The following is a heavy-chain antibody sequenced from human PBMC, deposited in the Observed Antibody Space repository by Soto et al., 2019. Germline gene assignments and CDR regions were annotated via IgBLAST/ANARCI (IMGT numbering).Heavy chain of an antibody. CDR1: GFTFSDRY. J-gene: IGHJ4*02. Sequence: GGSLRLSCAASGFTFSDRYMDWVRQAPGKGLEWAGRTKNKANSYTTEYAASVKGRFTISRDDSRNSVYLQMNSLKTDDTAVYYCTIEGAYPGPEFDYWGQGTLVTVSS. CDR2: TKNKANSYTT. D-gene: IGHD3-16*01. V-gene: IGHV3-72*01. CDR3: TIEGAYPGPEFDY.